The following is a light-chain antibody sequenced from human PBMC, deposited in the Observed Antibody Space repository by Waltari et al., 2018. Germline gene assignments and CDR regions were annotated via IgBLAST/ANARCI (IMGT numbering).Light chain of an antibody. Sequence: QSVLTQPPSVSAAAGQKVTISCSGSGSNIGSNFVSWYQQLPGTAPKLLIFDKNKRPSGIPDRFSGSKSGSSATLGSAGLQTGDEAEYYCGTWDTSLSVVFGGGTKLTVL. CDR3: GTWDTSLSVV. CDR1: GSNIGSNF. J-gene: IGLJ2*01. V-gene: IGLV1-51*01. CDR2: DKN.